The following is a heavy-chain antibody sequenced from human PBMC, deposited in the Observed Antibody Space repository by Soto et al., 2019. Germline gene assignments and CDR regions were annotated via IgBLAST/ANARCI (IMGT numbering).Heavy chain of an antibody. CDR3: ARGRYGDY. J-gene: IGHJ4*02. CDR2: ISAHNGNT. D-gene: IGHD1-1*01. V-gene: IGHV1-18*01. CDR1: GYTFTSYG. Sequence: QVHLVQSGAEVKKPGASVKVSCKASGYTFTSYGITWVRQAPGQGLEWMGWISAHNGNTDYAQKLQGRVIVTRDTSTSTAYMDLRSLISDDQAVYYCARGRYGDYWGQGALVTVSS.